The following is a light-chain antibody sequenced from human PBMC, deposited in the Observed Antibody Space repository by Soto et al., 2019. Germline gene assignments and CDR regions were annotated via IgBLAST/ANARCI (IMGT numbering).Light chain of an antibody. CDR1: QSFHTNY. Sequence: EIVLTQSPGTLSLSPGERATLSCRASQSFHTNYLAWYQQRPGQAPWLLIYGASNRASGIPERFSGSGSGTDFTLTINRLEPEDSAVYFCQQYGSSPGFTFGGGTKIEIK. CDR3: QQYGSSPGFT. V-gene: IGKV3-20*01. J-gene: IGKJ4*01. CDR2: GAS.